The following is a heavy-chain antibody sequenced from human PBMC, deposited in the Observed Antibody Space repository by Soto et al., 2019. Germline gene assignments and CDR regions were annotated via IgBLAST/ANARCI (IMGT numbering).Heavy chain of an antibody. D-gene: IGHD2-15*01. J-gene: IGHJ6*02. CDR3: ARALISGGSCYSPRTYYYYYGMDV. V-gene: IGHV3-66*03. CDR2: IYSCGST. Sequence: EVQLVESGGGLIQLGGSLRLSCAASGFTVSSNYMSWVRQAPGKGLEWVSVIYSCGSTYYADSVKGRFTISRDNSKNTLYLQMNSLRAEDTAVYYCARALISGGSCYSPRTYYYYYGMDVWGQGTTVTVSS. CDR1: GFTVSSNY.